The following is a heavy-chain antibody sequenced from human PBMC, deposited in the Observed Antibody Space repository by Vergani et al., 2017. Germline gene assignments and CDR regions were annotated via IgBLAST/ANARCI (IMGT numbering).Heavy chain of an antibody. CDR1: GDSVISTDYH. D-gene: IGHD2-15*01. J-gene: IGHJ4*02. CDR2: MDYSGST. CDR3: ASKRGACRAAYCHSYDF. V-gene: IGHV4-39*01. Sequence: QVQLQESGPGLVKPSETLSLTCTVSGDSVISTDYHWGWTRQPPGKGLEWIGSMDYSGSTSYNPSLESRISISFETPKNQFSLRLTSVTAADTAVYYCASKRGACRAAYCHSYDFWVPGSLVGVSS.